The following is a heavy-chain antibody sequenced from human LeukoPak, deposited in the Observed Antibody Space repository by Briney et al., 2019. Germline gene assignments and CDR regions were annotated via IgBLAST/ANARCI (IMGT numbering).Heavy chain of an antibody. D-gene: IGHD5-18*01. CDR2: IYYSVNT. V-gene: IGHV4-59*08. Sequence: PSETLSLTCTVSGGSISSYYWSWIRQPPGKGLEWIGYIYYSVNTNYNPSLKSRVTISVDTSKNQFSLKVTSVTAADTAVYYCARHDGIGYSYGYGYYFDYWGQGTLVTVSS. CDR1: GGSISSYY. CDR3: ARHDGIGYSYGYGYYFDY. J-gene: IGHJ4*02.